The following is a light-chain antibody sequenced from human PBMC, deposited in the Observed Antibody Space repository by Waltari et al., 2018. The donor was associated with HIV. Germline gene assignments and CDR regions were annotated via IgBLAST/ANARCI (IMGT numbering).Light chain of an antibody. CDR2: KDT. Sequence: SYELTQPPSVSVSPGQTARITCSGDALPRQYAYWYQQKPGQAPLLLIYKDTERPSRFPERFSGSSSGTIVTLTISGVQADDEADYYCQSPDNTTSYWVFGGGTKLTV. CDR1: ALPRQY. J-gene: IGLJ3*02. V-gene: IGLV3-25*03. CDR3: QSPDNTTSYWV.